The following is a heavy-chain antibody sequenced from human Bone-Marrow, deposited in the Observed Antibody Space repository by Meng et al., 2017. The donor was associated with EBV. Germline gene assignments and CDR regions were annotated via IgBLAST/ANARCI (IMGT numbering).Heavy chain of an antibody. V-gene: IGHV1-2*06. CDR2: INPYIGGT. Sequence: QGQLVQSGAEVKKPGAYVKVSCKASGYTFTDYFMHWVRQAPGQGLEWMGRINPYIGGTNYAQKFLGRVTMTSDTSIRTAYMELSSLRSDDTAVYYCARGGGTTSPFDYWGQGTLVTVSS. CDR1: GYTFTDYF. J-gene: IGHJ4*02. D-gene: IGHD1-1*01. CDR3: ARGGGTTSPFDY.